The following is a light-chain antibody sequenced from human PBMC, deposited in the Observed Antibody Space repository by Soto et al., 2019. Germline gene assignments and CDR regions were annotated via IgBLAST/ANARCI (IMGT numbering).Light chain of an antibody. Sequence: QSVLTQPPSASGTPGQRVTISCSGSSSNIGSVYVYWYQQLPGTAPKPLIYRNNQRPSGVPDRFSGSKSGSSASPAISGLGSEDEADDYCAAWDDSLSGPGVFGGGTKLTVL. V-gene: IGLV1-47*01. J-gene: IGLJ2*01. CDR3: AAWDDSLSGPGV. CDR1: SSNIGSVY. CDR2: RNN.